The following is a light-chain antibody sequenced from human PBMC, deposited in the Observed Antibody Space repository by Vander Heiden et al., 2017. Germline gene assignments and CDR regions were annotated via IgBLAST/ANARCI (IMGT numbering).Light chain of an antibody. CDR3: QQYNGYSRT. CDR2: KAS. CDR1: QSISNW. V-gene: IGKV1-5*03. J-gene: IGKJ1*01. Sequence: DIQMTQSPSTLSASVGDIVTITCRASQSISNWLAWYQQKPGKAPKLLIYKASSLESGVPSRFSGSGSGTEFTLTISSLQPDDFATYYCQQYNGYSRTFGQGTKVEIK.